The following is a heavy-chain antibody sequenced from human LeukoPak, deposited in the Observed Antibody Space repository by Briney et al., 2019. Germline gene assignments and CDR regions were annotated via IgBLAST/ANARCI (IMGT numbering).Heavy chain of an antibody. Sequence: GGSLRLSCAASGFTFNSYGMHWVRQAPGKGLEWVAFIRYDGSKSYFADSVKGRFALSRDNSKNTLYLQMSSLRPEDTAVYFFAKDGRSGRYFAFDIWGQGTMVTVSS. CDR3: AKDGRSGRYFAFDI. D-gene: IGHD1-26*01. V-gene: IGHV3-30*02. J-gene: IGHJ3*02. CDR1: GFTFNSYG. CDR2: IRYDGSKS.